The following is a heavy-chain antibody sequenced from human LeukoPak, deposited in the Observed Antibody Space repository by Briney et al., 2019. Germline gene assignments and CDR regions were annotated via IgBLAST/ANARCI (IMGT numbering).Heavy chain of an antibody. CDR1: GFTFSSYW. CDR2: IKQDGSEK. J-gene: IGHJ4*02. V-gene: IGHV3-7*01. Sequence: GGSLRLSCAASGFTFSSYWMSWVRQAPGKGLEWVANIKQDGSEKYYVDSVKGRFTISRDNAKNSLYLRMNSLRAEDTAVYYCARDARGGYYSHFDYWGQGTLVTVSS. CDR3: ARDARGGYYSHFDY. D-gene: IGHD3-22*01.